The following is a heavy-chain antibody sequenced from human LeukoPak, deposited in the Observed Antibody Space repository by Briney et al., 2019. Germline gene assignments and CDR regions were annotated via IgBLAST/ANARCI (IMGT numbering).Heavy chain of an antibody. V-gene: IGHV3-48*03. CDR3: ARDLEFCSSTSCYNWYFDL. CDR1: GFTFSSYE. D-gene: IGHD2-2*01. CDR2: ISSSGSTI. J-gene: IGHJ2*01. Sequence: GGSLRLSCAASGFTFSSYEMNWVRQAPGKGLEWVSYISSSGSTIYYADSVKGRFTIPRDNAKNSLYLQMNSLRAEDTAVYYCARDLEFCSSTSCYNWYFDLWGRGTLVTVSS.